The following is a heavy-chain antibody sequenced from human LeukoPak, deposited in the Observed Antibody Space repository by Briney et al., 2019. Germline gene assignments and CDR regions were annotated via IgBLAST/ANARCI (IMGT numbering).Heavy chain of an antibody. CDR1: GFTFSSYA. V-gene: IGHV3-23*01. CDR2: ISGSGGST. J-gene: IGHJ4*02. CDR3: AKDPYDILTGPDY. Sequence: GGSLRLSCAASGFTFSSYAMSWVRQAPGKGLERVSAISGSGGSTYYADSVKGRFTISRDNSKNTLYLQMNSLRAEDTAVYYCAKDPYDILTGPDYWGQGTLVTVSS. D-gene: IGHD3-9*01.